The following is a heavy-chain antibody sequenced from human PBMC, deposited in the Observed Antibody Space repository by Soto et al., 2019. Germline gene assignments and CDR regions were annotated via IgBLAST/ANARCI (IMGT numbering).Heavy chain of an antibody. J-gene: IGHJ4*02. V-gene: IGHV1-3*01. CDR1: GYTFTSYA. CDR2: INAGNGNT. D-gene: IGHD3-22*01. Sequence: GASVKVSCKASGYTFTSYAMHWVRQAPGQRLEWMGWINAGNGNTKYSQKLQGRVTITRDTSASTANKELSSLRSEDTAVNYYARGFQWQYYDSSGYYHYWGQGTLVTVSS. CDR3: ARGFQWQYYDSSGYYHY.